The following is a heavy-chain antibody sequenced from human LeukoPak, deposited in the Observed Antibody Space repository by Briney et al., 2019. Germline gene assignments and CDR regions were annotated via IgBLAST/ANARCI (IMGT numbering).Heavy chain of an antibody. V-gene: IGHV3-21*01. J-gene: IGHJ3*02. D-gene: IGHD6-13*01. CDR2: ISSSSSYI. CDR3: ARDGTAAAGGVFDI. Sequence: GGSLRLSCAASGFTFSSYSMNWVRQAPGKGLEWVSSISSSSSYIYYADSVKGRFTISRDNAKNSLYLQMNSLRAGDTAVYYCARDGTAAAGGVFDIWGQGTMVTVSS. CDR1: GFTFSSYS.